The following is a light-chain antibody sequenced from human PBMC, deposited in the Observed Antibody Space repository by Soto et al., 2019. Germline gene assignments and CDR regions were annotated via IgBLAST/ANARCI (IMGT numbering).Light chain of an antibody. CDR1: QSTISY. V-gene: IGKV1-5*03. Sequence: DIQMTQSPSTLSAPVGDRVTITGRASQSTISYLAWYQQRPGKAPKLLIYQASSLGVGVPSRCSGSGSGTEFSITSSSLQPDDIESYYRQQYSSYSTFGQGTKVDI. J-gene: IGKJ1*01. CDR2: QAS. CDR3: QQYSSYST.